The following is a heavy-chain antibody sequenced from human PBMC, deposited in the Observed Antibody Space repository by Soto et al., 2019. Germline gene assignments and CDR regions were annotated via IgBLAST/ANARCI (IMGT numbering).Heavy chain of an antibody. CDR3: ARVHVMVVAGSTFDY. D-gene: IGHD6-19*01. Sequence: PSETLSLTCTVSGGSISGFYWSWIRQPAGKGLEWIGRIYSGGRNNYNPSLKSRVTISVDTSNNQFSLKLTSVTAADTAVYYCARVHVMVVAGSTFDYWGHGTLVTVSS. V-gene: IGHV4-4*07. CDR1: GGSISGFY. CDR2: IYSGGRN. J-gene: IGHJ4*01.